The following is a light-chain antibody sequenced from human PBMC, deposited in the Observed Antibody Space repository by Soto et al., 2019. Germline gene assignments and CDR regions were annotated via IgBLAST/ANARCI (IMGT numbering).Light chain of an antibody. Sequence: QSALTQPASVSGSPGQSITISCTGSSSDVGGFNYVSWYQQHPGNAPKLLIYEVSNRPSGVSGPCSASKSGNTTSLTISGLHDEDEAVYYSCSYTRRGTLVFAGGTKLTVL. V-gene: IGLV2-14*03. CDR2: EVS. CDR3: CSYTRRGTLV. J-gene: IGLJ2*01. CDR1: SSDVGGFNY.